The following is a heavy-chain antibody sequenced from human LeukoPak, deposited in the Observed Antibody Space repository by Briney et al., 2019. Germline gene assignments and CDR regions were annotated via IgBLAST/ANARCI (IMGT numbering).Heavy chain of an antibody. Sequence: GGSLRLACAASAFTFSSYAMHCVRQAPGKGLEWVAVISYDGSNKYYADSVKGRFTISRDNSKNTLYLQMNSLRAEDTAVYYCARGYPSRPYDYGVYDAFDIWGQGTMVTVSS. V-gene: IGHV3-30-3*01. CDR3: ARGYPSRPYDYGVYDAFDI. J-gene: IGHJ3*02. CDR1: AFTFSSYA. CDR2: ISYDGSNK. D-gene: IGHD4-17*01.